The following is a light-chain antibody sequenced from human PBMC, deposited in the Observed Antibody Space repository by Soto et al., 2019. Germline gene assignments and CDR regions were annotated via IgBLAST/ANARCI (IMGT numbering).Light chain of an antibody. CDR2: DAS. CDR3: QQYNSYLYT. CDR1: QSIRSR. V-gene: IGKV1-5*01. Sequence: IQMTQSPSTQSASVGDRITTTYRAMQSIRSRLAWYQQKPEKAPTLLIYDASILESGVPSRFSGSGSGTEFTLTISSLQPDEFATYYCQQYNSYLYTFGQGT. J-gene: IGKJ2*01.